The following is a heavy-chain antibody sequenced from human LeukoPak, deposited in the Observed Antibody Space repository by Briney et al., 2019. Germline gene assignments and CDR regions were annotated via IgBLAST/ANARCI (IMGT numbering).Heavy chain of an antibody. CDR2: IYYSGST. CDR3: ASPPYSSSEHDY. J-gene: IGHJ4*02. CDR1: GGSISSYY. Sequence: SETLSLTCTVSGGSISSYYWSWIRQPPGKGLEWIGYIYYSGSTNYNPSLKSRVTISVDTSKNQFSLKLSSVTAADTAVYYCASPPYSSSEHDYWGQGTLVTVSS. D-gene: IGHD6-13*01. V-gene: IGHV4-59*01.